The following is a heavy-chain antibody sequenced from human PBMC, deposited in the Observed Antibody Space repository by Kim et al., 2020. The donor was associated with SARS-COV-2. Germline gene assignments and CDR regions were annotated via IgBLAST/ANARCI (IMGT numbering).Heavy chain of an antibody. CDR2: VSYDGSNK. Sequence: GGSLRLSCAASGFTFSTFGMHWVRQAPGKGLEWVAVVSYDGSNKNYADSVKGRFTISRDNSKNTLFLQMNSLRVEDTAVYYCVKGVLSYFDWLRRFGHWGEGTRVPVSS. D-gene: IGHD3-9*01. J-gene: IGHJ5*02. V-gene: IGHV3-30*18. CDR1: GFTFSTFG. CDR3: VKGVLSYFDWLRRFGH.